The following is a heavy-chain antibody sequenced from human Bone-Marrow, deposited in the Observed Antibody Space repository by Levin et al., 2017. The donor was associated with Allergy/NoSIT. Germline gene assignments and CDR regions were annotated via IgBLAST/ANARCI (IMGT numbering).Heavy chain of an antibody. V-gene: IGHV3-23*01. J-gene: IGHJ4*02. CDR1: GFTFNRFA. D-gene: IGHD6-6*01. CDR2: LTFSGGAS. CDR3: AKRIREYMTSSGGYDFGS. Sequence: GESLKISCAASGFTFNRFAMGWVRQAPGKGLEWVSILTFSGGASYYPDSVKGRFTISRDNSQNTLFLQMNSLRVEDTATYYCAKRIREYMTSSGGYDFGSGGQGPLVTVS.